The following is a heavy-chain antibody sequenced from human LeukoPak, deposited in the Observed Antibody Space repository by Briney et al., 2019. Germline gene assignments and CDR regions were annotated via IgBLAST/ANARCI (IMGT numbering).Heavy chain of an antibody. D-gene: IGHD6-13*01. CDR1: GFSITTITYY. V-gene: IGHV4-39*02. J-gene: IGHJ4*02. CDR3: ARLVAAAKTDYFDS. Sequence: SETLSLTCTVSGFSITTITYYWAWIRQPPGKGLEWVGSIAYDGTTTYSPSLRGRAPLSSHTSGNNFSLRLRSVTVADTSVYFCARLVAAAKTDYFDSWGQGNLVTVSS. CDR2: IAYDGTT.